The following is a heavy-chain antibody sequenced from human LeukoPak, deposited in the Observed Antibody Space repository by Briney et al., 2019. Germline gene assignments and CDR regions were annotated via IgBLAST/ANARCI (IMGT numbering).Heavy chain of an antibody. Sequence: KPSETLSLTCTVSGGSIRSSSYYWGWIRQPPGKGLEWIGTIYYGVSTYYNPSLKSRVTISGDTSKNQFSLKLSSVTATDTAVYYCAIPSPYSGSFFDYWGQGTLVTVSS. CDR1: GGSIRSSSYY. J-gene: IGHJ4*02. D-gene: IGHD1-26*01. V-gene: IGHV4-39*01. CDR2: IYYGVST. CDR3: AIPSPYSGSFFDY.